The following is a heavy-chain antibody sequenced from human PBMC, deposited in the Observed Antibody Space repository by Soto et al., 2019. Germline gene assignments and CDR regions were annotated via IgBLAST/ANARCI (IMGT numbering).Heavy chain of an antibody. Sequence: PWGSLRLSCSASVFAFSSYWMHWLRQTPGKGPVWVSRIYNDGSRTGYADSVKGRFTISRDNAKNTLYLQMSSLTVEDTAVYYCARDLSGNTTPYFDLWGQGTLVTVSS. V-gene: IGHV3-74*01. D-gene: IGHD1-7*01. CDR1: VFAFSSYW. CDR3: ARDLSGNTTPYFDL. J-gene: IGHJ4*02. CDR2: IYNDGSRT.